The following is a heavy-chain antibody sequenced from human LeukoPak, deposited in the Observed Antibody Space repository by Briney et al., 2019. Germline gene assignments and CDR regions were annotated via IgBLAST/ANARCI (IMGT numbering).Heavy chain of an antibody. CDR2: INPNSGGT. V-gene: IGHV1-2*06. CDR3: ARDEVHFWSGYYYYYMDV. D-gene: IGHD3-3*02. J-gene: IGHJ6*03. CDR1: GYTFTGYY. Sequence: GASVKVSCKASGYTFTGYYMHWVRQAPGQGLEWMGRINPNSGGTNYAQKFQGRVTMTRDTSISTAYMELSRLRSDDTAVYYCARDEVHFWSGYYYYYMDVWAKGTTVTVSS.